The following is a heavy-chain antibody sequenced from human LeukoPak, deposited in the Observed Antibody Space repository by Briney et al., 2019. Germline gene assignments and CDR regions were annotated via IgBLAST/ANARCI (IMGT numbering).Heavy chain of an antibody. J-gene: IGHJ1*01. D-gene: IGHD1/OR15-1a*01. CDR3: ARDGTGSGGAEYFQL. Sequence: GGSLRLSCAASGFTFSDYSMSWVRQAPGKGLQWVSYTDSRSSTISYADSVMGRFTISRDNAQGSLYLQMNSLRDEDTAVYYCARDGTGSGGAEYFQLWGQGTLVTVSS. V-gene: IGHV3-48*02. CDR2: TDSRSSTI. CDR1: GFTFSDYS.